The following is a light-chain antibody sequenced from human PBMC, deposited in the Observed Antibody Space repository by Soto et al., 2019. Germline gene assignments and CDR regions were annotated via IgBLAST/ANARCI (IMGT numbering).Light chain of an antibody. CDR1: QSVSSTY. V-gene: IGKV3-20*01. CDR2: RAS. J-gene: IGKJ1*01. CDR3: QQNGRYPRS. Sequence: EIVLTQSPGTLSLSPGERATLSCRASQSVSSTYLAWYQQKPGQAPRLLIYRASSRATGIPDRFRGSGSATDFTLTISRPEPEDCTVYYCQQNGRYPRSFGQGTKVEIK.